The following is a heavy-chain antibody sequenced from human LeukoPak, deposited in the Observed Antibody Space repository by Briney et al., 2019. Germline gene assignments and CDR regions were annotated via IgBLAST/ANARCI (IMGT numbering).Heavy chain of an antibody. CDR2: INKDGTEK. D-gene: IGHD3-10*01. V-gene: IGHV3-7*01. J-gene: IGHJ4*02. CDR3: ARPYYYSSGSLLY. CDR1: GFSFNTYW. Sequence: GGSLRLSCAVSGFSFNTYWMTWVRQAPGKGLQWVASINKDGTEKYYVDSVKGRFTISRDNTKNSLYLQMNSLRAEDTAVFYCARPYYYSSGSLLYWGQGTLVTVSS.